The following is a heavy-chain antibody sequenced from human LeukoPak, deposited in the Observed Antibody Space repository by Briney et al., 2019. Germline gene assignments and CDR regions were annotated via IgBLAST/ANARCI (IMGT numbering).Heavy chain of an antibody. Sequence: PGGSLRLSCAASGFTFSSYAMHWVRQAPGKGLEWVAVISYDGSNKYYADSVKGRFTISRDNSKNTLYLQMNSLRAEDTAVYYCAKDGTGTYYYYYYMDVWGKGTTVTVSS. V-gene: IGHV3-30-3*01. CDR2: ISYDGSNK. CDR1: GFTFSSYA. D-gene: IGHD1-1*01. J-gene: IGHJ6*03. CDR3: AKDGTGTYYYYYYMDV.